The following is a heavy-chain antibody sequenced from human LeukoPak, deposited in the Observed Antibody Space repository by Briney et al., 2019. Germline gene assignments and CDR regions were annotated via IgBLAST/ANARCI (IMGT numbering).Heavy chain of an antibody. D-gene: IGHD6-13*01. CDR2: IYYSGST. CDR1: GGSISSGDYY. Sequence: SQTLSLTCTVSGGSISSGDYYWSWIRQPPGKGLEWLGYIYYSGSTYYHPSLKNRVTISVDTSKNQYSLKLSSVTAAGTAVYYCARVMAAAGYYYYGMDVWGKRTTVTVSS. J-gene: IGHJ6*04. CDR3: ARVMAAAGYYYYGMDV. V-gene: IGHV4-30-4*01.